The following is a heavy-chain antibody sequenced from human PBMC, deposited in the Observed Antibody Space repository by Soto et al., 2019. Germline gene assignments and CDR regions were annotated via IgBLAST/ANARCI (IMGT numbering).Heavy chain of an antibody. Sequence: EVQLLESGGGLVQPGGSLRLSCAASGFTFNNYAMSWVRQAPGKGLEWVSGISGSGGSTYYADSVKGRFTISRDNSKNTLYLQMNSLRAEDTAVYYCAKARGAAAAPDALDIWCQETMVTVSS. V-gene: IGHV3-23*01. D-gene: IGHD6-13*01. CDR1: GFTFNNYA. CDR3: AKARGAAAAPDALDI. CDR2: ISGSGGST. J-gene: IGHJ3*02.